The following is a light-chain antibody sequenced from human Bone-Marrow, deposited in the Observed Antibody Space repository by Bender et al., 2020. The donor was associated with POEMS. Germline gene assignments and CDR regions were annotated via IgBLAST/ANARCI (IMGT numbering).Light chain of an antibody. CDR2: DVT. Sequence: QSALTQPRSVSGSPGQSVTISCTGTSTTVGDYDYVSWYQHHPGKAPKLMIYDVTKRPSGISNRFSGSKSGNTASLTISGLQAEDEADYYCCSYADSSTPVVFGGGTKLTVL. CDR1: STTVGDYDY. V-gene: IGLV2-11*01. J-gene: IGLJ2*01. CDR3: CSYADSSTPVV.